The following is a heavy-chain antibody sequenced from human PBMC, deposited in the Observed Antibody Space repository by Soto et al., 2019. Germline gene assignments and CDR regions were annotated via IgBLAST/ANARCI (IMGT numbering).Heavy chain of an antibody. J-gene: IGHJ4*02. D-gene: IGHD6-19*01. CDR1: GYSFTSYW. CDR3: ARQPLGSGIAVAGHIDY. Sequence: PGESQKISCKGSGYSFTSYWIAWVRQMPGKGLEWMGIIYPGDSDTRYSPSFQGQVTISADKSISTAYLQWSSLKASDTAMYYCARQPLGSGIAVAGHIDYWGQGTLVTVSS. V-gene: IGHV5-51*01. CDR2: IYPGDSDT.